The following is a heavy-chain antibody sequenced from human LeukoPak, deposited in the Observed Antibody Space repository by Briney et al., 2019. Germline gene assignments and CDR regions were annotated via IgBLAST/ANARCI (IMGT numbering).Heavy chain of an antibody. D-gene: IGHD3-3*01. CDR1: GGSISSYY. CDR2: IYYSGST. Sequence: SETLSLTCTVSGGSISSYYWGWIRQPPGKGLEWIGSIYYSGSTYYNPSLKSRVTISVDTSKNQFSLKLSSVTAADTAVYYCARSTIFGVVIQFNWFDPWGQGTLVTVSS. J-gene: IGHJ5*02. CDR3: ARSTIFGVVIQFNWFDP. V-gene: IGHV4-39*01.